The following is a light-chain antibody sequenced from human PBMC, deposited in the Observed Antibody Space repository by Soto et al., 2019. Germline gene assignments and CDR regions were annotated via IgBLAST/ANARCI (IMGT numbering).Light chain of an antibody. J-gene: IGKJ1*01. CDR1: QSVSSY. Sequence: DIQMTLSASSLSASVGDRVTIPCRASQSVSSYVNWYQHKPGKAPKLLIFTTSSLESGVPSRFSGSGSGTDFTLTISSLHPEDFATYYCQQTSIIPWTFGQGTTVEF. CDR2: TTS. V-gene: IGKV1-39*01. CDR3: QQTSIIPWT.